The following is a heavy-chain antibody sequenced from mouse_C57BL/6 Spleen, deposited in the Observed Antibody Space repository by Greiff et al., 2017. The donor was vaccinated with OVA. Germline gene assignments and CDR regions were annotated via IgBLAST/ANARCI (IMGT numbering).Heavy chain of an antibody. J-gene: IGHJ2*01. CDR2: IYPRDGST. D-gene: IGHD1-1*01. Sequence: VQGVESGPELVKPGASVKLSCKASGYTFTSYDINWVKQRPGQGLEWIGWIYPRDGSTKYNEKFKGKATLTVDTSSSTAYMELHSLTSEDSAVYFCASEDYGSSFYFDYWGQGTTLTVSS. CDR3: ASEDYGSSFYFDY. V-gene: IGHV1-85*01. CDR1: GYTFTSYD.